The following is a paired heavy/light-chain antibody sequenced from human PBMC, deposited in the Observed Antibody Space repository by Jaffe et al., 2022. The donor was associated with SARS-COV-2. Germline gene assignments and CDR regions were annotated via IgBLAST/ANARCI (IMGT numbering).Heavy chain of an antibody. J-gene: IGHJ5*02. CDR2: MNYVGNT. V-gene: IGHV4-39*01. Sequence: QLQLQESGPGLVKPSETLSLTCSVSGGSISSSGHSWGWIRQPPGKGLQWIGSMNYVGNTYDNPPLKSRVTMSVDTSNNQFSLKLTSVTAADTAVYYCVRLEGLGWFDPWGQGTLVTVSS. CDR1: GGSISSSGHS. D-gene: IGHD3-16*01. CDR3: VRLEGLGWFDP.
Light chain of an antibody. CDR1: QNVLYSSNNKNY. J-gene: IGKJ2*01. V-gene: IGKV4-1*01. Sequence: DIVMIQSPDSLAVSLGERATINCKSSQNVLYSSNNKNYLAWYQQKPGQPPKLLIYWASTRESGVPDRFSGSGSGTDFTLTISSLQAEDVAVYYCQQYYNTPYTFGQGTKLEIK. CDR3: QQYYNTPYT. CDR2: WAS.